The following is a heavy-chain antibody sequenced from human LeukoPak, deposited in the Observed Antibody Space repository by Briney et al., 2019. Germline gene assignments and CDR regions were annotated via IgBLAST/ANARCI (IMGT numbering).Heavy chain of an antibody. CDR1: GGSISSYY. CDR3: ARGSKAAPGTFDY. V-gene: IGHV4-59*01. D-gene: IGHD6-13*01. Sequence: SETLSLTCTVSGGSISSYYWSWIRQPPGKGLEWIRYIYYTGSTDYNPSLKSRVAISVDTSKNQFSLKLSSVTAADTAVYYCARGSKAAPGTFDYWGQGTLVTVSS. CDR2: IYYTGST. J-gene: IGHJ4*02.